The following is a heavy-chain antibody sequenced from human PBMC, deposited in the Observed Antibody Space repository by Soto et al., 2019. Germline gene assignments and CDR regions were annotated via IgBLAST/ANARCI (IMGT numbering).Heavy chain of an antibody. CDR2: IIPIFGTA. V-gene: IGHV1-69*13. J-gene: IGHJ3*02. Sequence: SVKVSCKASGGTFSSYAISWVRQAPGQGLEWMGGIIPIFGTANYAQKFQGRVTITADESTSTAYMELSSLRSEDTAVYYCARHSGSYPSDAFDIWGQGTTVTVSS. D-gene: IGHD1-26*01. CDR1: GGTFSSYA. CDR3: ARHSGSYPSDAFDI.